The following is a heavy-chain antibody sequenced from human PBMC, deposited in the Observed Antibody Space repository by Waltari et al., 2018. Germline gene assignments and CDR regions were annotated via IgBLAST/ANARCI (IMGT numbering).Heavy chain of an antibody. CDR1: GGSISSSSYY. CDR2: IYYSGST. D-gene: IGHD1-7*01. J-gene: IGHJ6*02. CDR3: ARGGWNYGDYYYGMDV. V-gene: IGHV4-39*07. Sequence: QLQLQESGPGLVKPSETLSLTCTVSGGSISSSSYYWGWIRQPPGKGLEWIGSIYYSGSTCYNPSLKSRVTISVDTSKNQFSLKLSSVTAEDTAVYYCARGGWNYGDYYYGMDVWGQGTTVTVSS.